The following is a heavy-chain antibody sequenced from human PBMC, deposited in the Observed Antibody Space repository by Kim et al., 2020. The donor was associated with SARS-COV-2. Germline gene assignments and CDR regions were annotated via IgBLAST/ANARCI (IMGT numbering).Heavy chain of an antibody. CDR3: ARDEGGEHGRPGRGPYYYEY. J-gene: IGHJ4*02. CDR1: GVTFSTHW. D-gene: IGHD3-16*01. CDR2: INEPGSEK. V-gene: IGHV3-7*01. Sequence: GGSLRLSCEVSGVTFSTHWMSWVRQAPGKGLEWVANINEPGSEKNYVDSVKGRFTISRDNAKNSVYLQMNSLREEDTAIYYCARDEGGEHGRPGRGPYYYEYWGQGTLVTVSS.